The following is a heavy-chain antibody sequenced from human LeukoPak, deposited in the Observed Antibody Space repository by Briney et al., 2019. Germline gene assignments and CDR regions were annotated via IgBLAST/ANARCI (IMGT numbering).Heavy chain of an antibody. Sequence: GGSLRLSCAASGFTFGSYEMNWVRQAPGKGLEWVSYISSSGSTIYYADSVKGRFTISRDNAKNSLYLQMNSLRAEDTAVYYCARAPNYYDSSGYYLGDAFDIWGQGTMVTVSS. D-gene: IGHD3-22*01. CDR2: ISSSGSTI. V-gene: IGHV3-48*03. J-gene: IGHJ3*02. CDR3: ARAPNYYDSSGYYLGDAFDI. CDR1: GFTFGSYE.